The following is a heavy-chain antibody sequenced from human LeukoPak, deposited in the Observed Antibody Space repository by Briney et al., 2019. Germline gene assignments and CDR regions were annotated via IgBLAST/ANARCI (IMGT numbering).Heavy chain of an antibody. D-gene: IGHD1-26*01. CDR2: ISSRSSYI. J-gene: IGHJ4*02. CDR1: GLTFSSYN. CDR3: ATSAVGAMRFDY. Sequence: GGSLRLSCAPSGLTFSSYNMNWVRPAPGSGMGWVSSISSRSSYIYYADSVKGRFTISRDNAKNSLYLQMNSLRAEDTAVYYCATSAVGAMRFDYWGQGTLVTVSS. V-gene: IGHV3-21*01.